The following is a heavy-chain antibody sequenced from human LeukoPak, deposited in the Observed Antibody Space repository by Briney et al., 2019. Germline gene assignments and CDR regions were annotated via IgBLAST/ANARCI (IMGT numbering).Heavy chain of an antibody. D-gene: IGHD3-22*01. V-gene: IGHV1-8*01. CDR2: MNLNSGNT. CDR1: GSTFTSYD. CDR3: ARGTSYYYDSPSDY. Sequence: ASVKVSCKASGSTFTSYDINWVRQATGQGLEWMGWMNLNSGNTGYAQKFQGRVTMTRNTSISTAYMELSSLRSEDTAVYYCARGTSYYYDSPSDYWGQGTLVTVSS. J-gene: IGHJ4*02.